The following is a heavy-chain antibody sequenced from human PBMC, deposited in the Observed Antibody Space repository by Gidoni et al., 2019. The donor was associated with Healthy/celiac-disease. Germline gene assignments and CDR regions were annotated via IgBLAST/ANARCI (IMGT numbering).Heavy chain of an antibody. V-gene: IGHV3-23*01. D-gene: IGHD6-13*01. Sequence: EVQLLESGGGLVQPGGSLRLSCAASGFPFSSYAMSWVRQAPGKGLEWVSAISGSGGSTYYADSVKGRFTISRDNSKNTLYLQMNSLRAEDTAVYYCAKDSRQQLVLPGAFDIWGQGTMVTVSS. CDR1: GFPFSSYA. CDR2: ISGSGGST. J-gene: IGHJ3*02. CDR3: AKDSRQQLVLPGAFDI.